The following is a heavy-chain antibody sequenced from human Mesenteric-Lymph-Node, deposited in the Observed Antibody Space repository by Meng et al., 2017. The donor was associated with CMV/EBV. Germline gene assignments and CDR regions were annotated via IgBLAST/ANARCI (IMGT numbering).Heavy chain of an antibody. CDR1: GFTFDDYA. CDR2: ISWNSRNI. Sequence: GGSLRLSCAASGFTFDDYAMHWVRQAPGKGLEWVSGISWNSRNIGYADSVKGRFTISRDNSKNTLYLQMNSLRAEDTAVYYCARDHDYLNYFDYWGQGTLVTVSS. CDR3: ARDHDYLNYFDY. D-gene: IGHD3-16*01. V-gene: IGHV3-9*01. J-gene: IGHJ4*02.